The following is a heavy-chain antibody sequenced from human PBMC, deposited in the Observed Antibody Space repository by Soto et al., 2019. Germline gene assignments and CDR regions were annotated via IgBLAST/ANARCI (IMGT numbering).Heavy chain of an antibody. CDR3: ARDSGSYQPFDF. J-gene: IGHJ4*02. CDR2: INHSGST. Sequence: PSETLSLTCAVYGGPFSGYYWSWIRQPPGKGLEWIGEINHSGSTNYNPSLKSRVTISVDTSKNQFSLKLTSVTAADSAVYYCARDSGSYQPFDFWGQGALVTVSS. V-gene: IGHV4-34*01. D-gene: IGHD1-26*01. CDR1: GGPFSGYY.